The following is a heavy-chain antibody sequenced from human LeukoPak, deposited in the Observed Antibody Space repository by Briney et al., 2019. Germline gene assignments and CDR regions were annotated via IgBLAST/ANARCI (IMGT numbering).Heavy chain of an antibody. CDR3: ARSVHIVVVTAIGY. CDR2: TNPNSGGT. D-gene: IGHD2-21*02. J-gene: IGHJ4*02. CDR1: GYTFTGYY. Sequence: GASVKVSCKASGYTFTGYYMHWVRQAPGQGLERMGWTNPNSGGTNYAQKFQGRVTMTRDTSISTAYMELSRLRSDDTAVYYCARSVHIVVVTAIGYWGQGTLVTVSS. V-gene: IGHV1-2*02.